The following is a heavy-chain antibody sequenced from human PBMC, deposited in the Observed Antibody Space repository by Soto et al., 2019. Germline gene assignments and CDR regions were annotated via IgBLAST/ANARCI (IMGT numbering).Heavy chain of an antibody. J-gene: IGHJ4*02. CDR1: GFTFSRYA. V-gene: IGHV3-30-3*01. CDR2: ISYDGSNR. CDR3: ARFLGTYSRVGTFDY. D-gene: IGHD1-26*01. Sequence: QVQMVESGGGVVQPGRSLRLSCAASGFTFSRYAVHWVRQAPGKGLEWVAVISYDGSNRYYAGSVKGRFTISRDNSKNTLYLQMNSLRAEDTAVYYCARFLGTYSRVGTFDYWGQGTLVTVSS.